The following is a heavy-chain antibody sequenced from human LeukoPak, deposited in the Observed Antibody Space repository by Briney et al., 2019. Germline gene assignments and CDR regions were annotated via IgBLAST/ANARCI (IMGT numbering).Heavy chain of an antibody. CDR1: GGPIRSDY. V-gene: IGHV4-59*01. CDR2: IYYSGST. J-gene: IGHJ4*02. Sequence: PSETLSLTCTVSGGPIRSDYWSWIRQPPGKGLEWIGYIYYSGSTNYNPSLKSRVTISVDTSKNQFSLKLSSVTAADTAVYYCARGVVGDTAMASFDYWGQGTLVTVSS. D-gene: IGHD5-18*01. CDR3: ARGVVGDTAMASFDY.